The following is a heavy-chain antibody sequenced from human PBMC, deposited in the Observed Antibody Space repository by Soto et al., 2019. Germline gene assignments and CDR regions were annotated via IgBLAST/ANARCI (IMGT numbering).Heavy chain of an antibody. Sequence: GGSLRLSCAASGFTFSSYAMHWVRQAPGKGLEWVAVISYDGSNKYYADSVKGRFTISRDNSKNTLYLQMNSLRAEDTAVYYCASTVEGYSTPHWGQGTLVTVSS. CDR3: ASTVEGYSTPH. CDR2: ISYDGSNK. CDR1: GFTFSSYA. V-gene: IGHV3-30-3*01. D-gene: IGHD5-18*01. J-gene: IGHJ4*02.